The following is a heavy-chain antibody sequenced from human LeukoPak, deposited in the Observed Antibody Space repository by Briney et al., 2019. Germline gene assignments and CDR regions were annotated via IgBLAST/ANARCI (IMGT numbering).Heavy chain of an antibody. CDR1: GFTFSSYE. V-gene: IGHV3-48*03. Sequence: GGPLRLSCAASGFTFSSYEVNWVRQAPGKGLEWVSYISSSGSTIYYADSVKGRFTISRDNAKNSLYLEMNSLRAEDTAVYYCAELGITMIGGVWGKGTTVTISS. CDR3: AELGITMIGGV. D-gene: IGHD3-10*02. J-gene: IGHJ6*04. CDR2: ISSSGSTI.